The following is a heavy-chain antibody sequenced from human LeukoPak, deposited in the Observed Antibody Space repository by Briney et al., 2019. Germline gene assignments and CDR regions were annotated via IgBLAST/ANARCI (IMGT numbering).Heavy chain of an antibody. V-gene: IGHV4-39*07. CDR1: GGSISSSSYY. D-gene: IGHD1-26*01. J-gene: IGHJ3*02. CDR3: ARLGVGDAFDI. CDR2: IYYSGST. Sequence: SEILSLTCTVSGGSISSSSYYWGWIRQPPGKGLEWIGSIYYSGSTYYNPSLKSRVTISVDTSKNQFSLKLSSVTAADTAVYYCARLGVGDAFDIWGQGTMVTVSS.